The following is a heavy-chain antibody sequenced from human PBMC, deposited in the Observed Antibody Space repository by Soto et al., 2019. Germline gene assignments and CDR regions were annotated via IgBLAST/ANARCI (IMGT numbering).Heavy chain of an antibody. Sequence: EVQLLESGGGLVQPGGSLRLSCAASGFTFSSYDMSWVRQAQGKGLEWVSGISGRGGSTYYAESVKGRFTISRDNSKNTLYLHMNSLVAEDTVVYYCAKEPICGDDVSGGGQGTLVTVSS. V-gene: IGHV3-23*01. CDR2: ISGRGGST. CDR1: GFTFSSYD. J-gene: IGHJ4*02. CDR3: AKEPICGDDVSG. D-gene: IGHD4-17*01.